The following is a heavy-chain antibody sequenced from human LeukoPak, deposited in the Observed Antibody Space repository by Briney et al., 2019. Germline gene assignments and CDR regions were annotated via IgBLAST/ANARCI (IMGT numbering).Heavy chain of an antibody. CDR3: ARAQFYYYDSSGYYAPLDY. V-gene: IGHV1-3*01. CDR2: INAGNGNT. Sequence: ASVTVSCTASGYTSTIYAMHWVRQAPGQRLEWMGWINAGNGNTKYSQKFQGRVTITRDTSASTAYMELSSLRSEDTAVYYCARAQFYYYDSSGYYAPLDYWGQGTLVTVSS. CDR1: GYTSTIYA. D-gene: IGHD3-22*01. J-gene: IGHJ4*02.